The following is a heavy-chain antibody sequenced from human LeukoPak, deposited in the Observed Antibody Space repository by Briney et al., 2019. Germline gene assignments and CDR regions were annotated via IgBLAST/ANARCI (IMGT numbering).Heavy chain of an antibody. D-gene: IGHD3-22*01. J-gene: IGHJ5*02. Sequence: SETLSLTCTVSGGSISSYYWSWIRQPAGKGLEWIGPIYTSGSTNYNPSLKSRDTMSVDTSKNQFSLKLSSVTAADTAVYYCARSAVYYYDSRNNWFDPWGQGTLVTVSS. CDR2: IYTSGST. CDR3: ARSAVYYYDSRNNWFDP. CDR1: GGSISSYY. V-gene: IGHV4-4*07.